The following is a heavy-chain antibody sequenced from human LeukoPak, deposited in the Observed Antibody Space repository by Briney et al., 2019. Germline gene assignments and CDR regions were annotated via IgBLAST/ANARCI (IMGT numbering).Heavy chain of an antibody. CDR2: ISSSGSTI. CDR3: AKDHSSHYYYHFDH. J-gene: IGHJ4*02. V-gene: IGHV3-48*03. D-gene: IGHD3-22*01. Sequence: GSLRLSCAASGFTFSSYEMNWVRQAPGKGLEWVSYISSSGSTIYYADSVKGRFTISRDNAKNSLYLQMNSLRVEDTAIYYCAKDHSSHYYYHFDHWGQGTLVTVSP. CDR1: GFTFSSYE.